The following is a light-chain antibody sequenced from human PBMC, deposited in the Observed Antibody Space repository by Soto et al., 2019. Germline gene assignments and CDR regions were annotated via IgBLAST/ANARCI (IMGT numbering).Light chain of an antibody. CDR2: SNS. CDR3: QSYDTSLRGWV. CDR1: SSNTGAGSD. J-gene: IGLJ3*02. Sequence: QSVLTQPPSVSGALGQRVTISCTGTSSNTGAGSDVHWYQQHPGTAPKYLIYSNSNRPSGVPDRFSGSKSGTSASLAISGLQAEDEADYFCQSYDTSLRGWVFGGGTKLTVL. V-gene: IGLV1-40*01.